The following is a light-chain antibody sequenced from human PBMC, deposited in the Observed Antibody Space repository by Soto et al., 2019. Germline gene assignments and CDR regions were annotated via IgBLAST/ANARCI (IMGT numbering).Light chain of an antibody. V-gene: IGKV1-5*03. CDR3: QQYNRYPST. Sequence: DIQMTQSPSTLSASVGDRVTITCRAIQSISSWLAWYQQKPGKAPKVLIYNASSLESAVPSRFSGSGSGTEFTLTISSLQPDDFATYYCQQYNRYPSTFGQGTRLEIQ. CDR2: NAS. J-gene: IGKJ5*01. CDR1: QSISSW.